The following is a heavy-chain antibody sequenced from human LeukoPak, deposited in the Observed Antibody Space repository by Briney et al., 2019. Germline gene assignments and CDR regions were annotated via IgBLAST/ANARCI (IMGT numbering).Heavy chain of an antibody. V-gene: IGHV4-39*01. D-gene: IGHD3/OR15-3a*01. CDR2: TFYTGRT. CDR3: ARRRHNFDFYDV. Sequence: PSETLSLTCTVSGDSIISNIYWWDWVRLPPGKGLEWIGATFYTGRTFYSPSLKSRVTVSVDTSKNQFPLDLSSATAADTAVYYCARRRHNFDFYDVWGQGTRVTVSS. CDR1: GDSIISNIYW. J-gene: IGHJ6*02.